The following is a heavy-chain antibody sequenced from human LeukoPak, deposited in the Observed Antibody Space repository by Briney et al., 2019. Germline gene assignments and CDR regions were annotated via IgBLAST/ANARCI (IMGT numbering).Heavy chain of an antibody. J-gene: IGHJ4*02. V-gene: IGHV4-61*01. CDR2: IYYSGST. CDR3: ASTYDSGDY. D-gene: IGHD5-12*01. CDR1: GDSVSSGSSY. Sequence: SETLSLTCTVSGDSVSSGSSYWSWIRQPPGKGLEWIGYIYYSGSTNYNPSLKSRVTISVDTSKNQFSLKLSSVTAADTAVYYCASTYDSGDYWGQGTLVTVSS.